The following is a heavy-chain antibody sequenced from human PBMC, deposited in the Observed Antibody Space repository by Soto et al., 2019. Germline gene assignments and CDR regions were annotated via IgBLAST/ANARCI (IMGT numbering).Heavy chain of an antibody. CDR3: AKDSDYNDVLTGYYLFEY. CDR1: GFTFRDSA. Sequence: SGGSLRLSCTGSGFTFRDSALSWFRQAPGKGLEWISFIRSKTYGGTTEYAPSVQGRFTISRDDSRSSAYLQMDSLKTEDTAVYFCAKDSDYNDVLTGYYLFEYWGQGTPVTVSS. J-gene: IGHJ4*02. CDR2: IRSKTYGGTT. D-gene: IGHD3-9*01. V-gene: IGHV3-49*03.